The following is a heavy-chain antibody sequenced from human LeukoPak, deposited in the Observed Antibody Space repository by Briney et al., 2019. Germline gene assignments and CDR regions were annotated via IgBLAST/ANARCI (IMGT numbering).Heavy chain of an antibody. D-gene: IGHD6-19*01. Sequence: GGSLRLSCAASGFTFNSYAMHWVRQAPGKGLEWVAVILYDGSNKYYADSVKGRFTISRDNSKNTLYLQMNSLRAEDTAVYYCAKGEAYSSNYWGQGTLVTVSS. CDR3: AKGEAYSSNY. V-gene: IGHV3-30*18. CDR2: ILYDGSNK. J-gene: IGHJ4*02. CDR1: GFTFNSYA.